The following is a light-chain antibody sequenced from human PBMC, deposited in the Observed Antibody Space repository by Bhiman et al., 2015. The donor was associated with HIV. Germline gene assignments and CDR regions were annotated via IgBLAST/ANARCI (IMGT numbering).Light chain of an antibody. CDR1: KLGDRY. J-gene: IGLJ2*01. CDR2: QDS. CDR3: QAWDSNLGVV. V-gene: IGLV3-1*01. Sequence: SYELTQPPSVSVSPGQTASITCSGDKLGDRYTSWYQQRPGQSPVLVIYQDSNRPSGIPERFSGSNSGNTATLTISGTQAMDEADYYCQAWDSNLGVVFGGGTKLTVL.